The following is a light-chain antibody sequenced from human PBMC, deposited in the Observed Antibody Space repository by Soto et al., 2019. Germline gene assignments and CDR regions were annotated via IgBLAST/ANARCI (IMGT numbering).Light chain of an antibody. Sequence: DIQMTQSPSTLSASVGDRVTITCRASQSISTHLAWYQQKPGKAHRLLISTAYSLQTGVQSRFSGSGSGTDFTLTIRSLQPEDSATYYCIQYYTFPLTFGQGTKVDI. V-gene: IGKV1-5*03. J-gene: IGKJ1*01. CDR3: IQYYTFPLT. CDR1: QSISTH. CDR2: TAY.